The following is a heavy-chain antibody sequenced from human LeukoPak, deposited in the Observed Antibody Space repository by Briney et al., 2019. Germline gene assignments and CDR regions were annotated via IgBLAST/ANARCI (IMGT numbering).Heavy chain of an antibody. CDR2: IIPIFGTA. D-gene: IGHD2-15*01. V-gene: IGHV1-69*06. CDR3: ARSRDIVVVVAATQRATTEYYFDY. J-gene: IGHJ4*02. CDR1: GGTFSSYA. Sequence: GASVKVSCKASGGTFSSYAISWVRQAPGQGLEWMGGIIPIFGTANYAQKFQGRVTITADKSTSTAYMELSSLRSEDTAVYYCARSRDIVVVVAATQRATTEYYFDYWGQGTLVTVSS.